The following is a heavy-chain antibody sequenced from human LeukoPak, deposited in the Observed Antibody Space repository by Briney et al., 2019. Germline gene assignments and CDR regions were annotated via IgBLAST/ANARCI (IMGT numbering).Heavy chain of an antibody. CDR3: ARRINTAMVNFDY. V-gene: IGHV1-2*02. CDR1: GYTFTGYY. Sequence: GASVKVSCKASGYTFTGYYMHWVRQAPGQGLEWMGWINPNSGGTNYAQKFQGRVTMTRDTSISTAYMELSRLRSDDTAVYYCARRINTAMVNFDYWGQGTLVTVSS. J-gene: IGHJ4*02. D-gene: IGHD5-18*01. CDR2: INPNSGGT.